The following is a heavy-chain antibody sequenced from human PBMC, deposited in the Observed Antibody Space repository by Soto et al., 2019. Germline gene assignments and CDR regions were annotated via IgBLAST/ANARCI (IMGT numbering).Heavy chain of an antibody. Sequence: KSGPTLVNPTQTLTLTCTFSGFSLSTSGVGVGWIRQPPGKALEWLALIYWDDDKRYSPSLKSRLTITKDTSKNQVVLTMTNMDPVDTATYYCAHLMAAAGPTNWFDPWGQGTLVTVSS. CDR2: IYWDDDK. CDR3: AHLMAAAGPTNWFDP. V-gene: IGHV2-5*02. D-gene: IGHD6-13*01. J-gene: IGHJ5*02. CDR1: GFSLSTSGVG.